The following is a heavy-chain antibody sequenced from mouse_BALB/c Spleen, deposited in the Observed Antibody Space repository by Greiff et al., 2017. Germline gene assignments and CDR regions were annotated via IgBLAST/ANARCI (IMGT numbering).Heavy chain of an antibody. CDR3: ARDRVTTVVGGAWFAY. CDR2: INPGSGGT. Sequence: VKLMESGAELVRPGTSVKVSCKASGYAFTNYLIEWVKQRPGQGLEWIGVINPGSGGTNYNEKFKGKATLTADKSSSTAYMQLSSLTSDDSAVYFCARDRVTTVVGGAWFAYWGQGTLVTVSA. J-gene: IGHJ3*01. D-gene: IGHD1-1*01. CDR1: GYAFTNYL. V-gene: IGHV1-54*01.